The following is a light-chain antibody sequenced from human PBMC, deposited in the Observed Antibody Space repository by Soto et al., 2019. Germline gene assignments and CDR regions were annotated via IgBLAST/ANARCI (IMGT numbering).Light chain of an antibody. CDR2: LTY. V-gene: IGKV1-17*01. Sequence: ETHITHSPSTLSSSVVYRFTITCLASQGIGNDVGWYQQKPGKAPKRLIYLTYSLQTGVPSRFSGSGSGTDFSLTISSLQPEDSATYFCLQHNSYPRTFGQGTKVDI. CDR3: LQHNSYPRT. J-gene: IGKJ1*01. CDR1: QGIGND.